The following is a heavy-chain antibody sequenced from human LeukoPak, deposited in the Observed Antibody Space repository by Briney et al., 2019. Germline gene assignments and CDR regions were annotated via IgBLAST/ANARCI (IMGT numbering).Heavy chain of an antibody. CDR1: GGSFSGYY. D-gene: IGHD5-18*01. Sequence: SETLSLTCAVYGGSFSGYYWSWIRQPPGKGLEWIGEINHSGSTNYNPSLKSQVTISVDTSKNQFSLKLSSVTAADTAVYYCASGDTAMVHYDWGQGTLVTVSS. V-gene: IGHV4-34*01. CDR2: INHSGST. CDR3: ASGDTAMVHYD. J-gene: IGHJ4*02.